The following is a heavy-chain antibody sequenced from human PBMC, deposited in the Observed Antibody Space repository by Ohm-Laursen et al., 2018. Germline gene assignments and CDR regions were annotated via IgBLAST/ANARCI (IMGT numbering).Heavy chain of an antibody. CDR3: FGYPGGLSA. Sequence: SSVSPSRPPSGYILSIYGFNWARQAPGQGLEWPAWINAHDGQRNYARNFQGRVTVTTDTSTSTGYMEIVNLRCDDASAYYCFGYPGGLSAWGQGTLVTVSS. V-gene: IGHV1-18*01. D-gene: IGHD3-16*01. CDR1: GYILSIYG. CDR2: INAHDGQR. J-gene: IGHJ5*02.